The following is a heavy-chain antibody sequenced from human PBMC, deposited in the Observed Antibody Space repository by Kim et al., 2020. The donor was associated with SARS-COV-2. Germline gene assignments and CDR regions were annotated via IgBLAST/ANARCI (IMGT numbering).Heavy chain of an antibody. J-gene: IGHJ6*02. Sequence: SVKGRFTISRDNSKNTLYLQMNSLRAEDTAVYYCAKDKLAIVYYYYGMDVWGQGTTVTVSS. CDR3: AKDKLAIVYYYYGMDV. D-gene: IGHD3-16*02. V-gene: IGHV3-30*02.